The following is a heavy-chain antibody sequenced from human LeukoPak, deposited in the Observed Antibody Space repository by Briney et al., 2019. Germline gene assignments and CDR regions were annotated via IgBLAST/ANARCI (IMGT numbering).Heavy chain of an antibody. J-gene: IGHJ4*02. CDR2: IYYSGST. CDR3: ASQGPSGSFYFDH. CDR1: GGSISSSSYY. D-gene: IGHD1-26*01. V-gene: IGHV4-39*01. Sequence: SETLSLTCTVSGGSISSSSYYWGWIRQPPGKGLEWIGSIYYSGSTYYNPSLKSRVTISVDTSKNQFSLKLSSVTAADTAVYYCASQGPSGSFYFDHWGQGTLVTVSS.